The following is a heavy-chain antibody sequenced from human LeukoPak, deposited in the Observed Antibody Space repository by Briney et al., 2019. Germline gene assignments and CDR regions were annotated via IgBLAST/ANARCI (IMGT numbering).Heavy chain of an antibody. D-gene: IGHD3-10*01. CDR3: ARNRYYGSGSWSYWFDP. Sequence: GGSLRLSCAAYGFTFSSYAMHWVRQAPGKGLEWVAVISYDGSNKYYADSVKGRFTISRDNSKNTLYLQMNSLRAEDTAVYYCARNRYYGSGSWSYWFDPWGQGTLVTVSS. J-gene: IGHJ5*02. CDR2: ISYDGSNK. CDR1: GFTFSSYA. V-gene: IGHV3-30*04.